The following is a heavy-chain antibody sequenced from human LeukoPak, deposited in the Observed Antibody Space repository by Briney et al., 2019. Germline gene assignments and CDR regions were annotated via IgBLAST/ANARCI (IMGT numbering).Heavy chain of an antibody. J-gene: IGHJ4*02. CDR2: ISGSGGST. Sequence: GGSLRLSCAASGFTLRNYGMSWVRQAPGKGLEWVSAISGSGGSTYYADSVKGRFTISRDNSKNTLYLQMNSLRAEDTAVYYCASPPVVVAAKQLDYWGQGTLVTVSS. CDR1: GFTLRNYG. D-gene: IGHD2-15*01. V-gene: IGHV3-23*01. CDR3: ASPPVVVAAKQLDY.